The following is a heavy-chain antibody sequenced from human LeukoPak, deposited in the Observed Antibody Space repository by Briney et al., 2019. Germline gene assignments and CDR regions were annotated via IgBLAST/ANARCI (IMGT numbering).Heavy chain of an antibody. CDR1: EFSVGSNY. J-gene: IGHJ1*01. CDR3: AKGTQWPQH. CDR2: IYSGGST. Sequence: SGGSLRLSCAASEFSVGSNYMTWVRQAPGKGLEWVSLIYSGGSTYYADSVKGRFTISRDNSKNTLYLQMNSLRAEDTAVYYCAKGTQWPQHWGQGTLVTVSS. V-gene: IGHV3-66*01. D-gene: IGHD6-19*01.